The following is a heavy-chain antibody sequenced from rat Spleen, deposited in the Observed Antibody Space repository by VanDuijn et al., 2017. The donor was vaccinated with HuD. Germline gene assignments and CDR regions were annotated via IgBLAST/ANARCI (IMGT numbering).Heavy chain of an antibody. CDR3: TRGYVMDA. CDR2: ISTGGGNT. CDR1: GFTFSSFP. J-gene: IGHJ4*01. Sequence: EVQLVESGGGLVQPGRSLKLSCAASGFTFSSFPMAWVRQASAKGLEWVASISTGGGNTYYRGSVKGRFTISRDNAKNTQYLQMDSLRSEDTATYYCTRGYVMDAWGQGASVTVSS. V-gene: IGHV5S13*01.